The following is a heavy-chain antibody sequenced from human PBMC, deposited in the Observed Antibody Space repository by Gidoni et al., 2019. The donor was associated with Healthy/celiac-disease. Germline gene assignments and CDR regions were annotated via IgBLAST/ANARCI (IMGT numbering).Heavy chain of an antibody. V-gene: IGHV4-39*01. CDR3: ARHQIIVVVAAKDPGAGPFDY. D-gene: IGHD2-15*01. CDR2: IYYSGST. CDR1: GGSLSSSSYY. J-gene: IGHJ4*02. Sequence: QLQLQESGPGLVKPSETLSLTCTVSGGSLSSSSYYWGWIRQPPGKGLEWIGSIYYSGSTYYNPSLKSRVTISVDTSKNQFSLKLSSVTAADTAVYYCARHQIIVVVAAKDPGAGPFDYWGQGTLVTVSS.